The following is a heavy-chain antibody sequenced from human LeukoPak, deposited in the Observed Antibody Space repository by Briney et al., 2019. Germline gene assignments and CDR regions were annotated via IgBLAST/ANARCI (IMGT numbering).Heavy chain of an antibody. CDR1: GFTVNSNY. CDR2: IKQDGSEK. J-gene: IGHJ4*02. V-gene: IGHV3-7*01. CDR3: AREPRLVMFDY. D-gene: IGHD3-9*01. Sequence: GGSLRLSCAASGFTVNSNYMSWVRQAPGKGLEWVANIKQDGSEKYYVDSVKGRFTISRDNAKNSLYLQMNSLRAEDTAVYYCAREPRLVMFDYWGQGTLVTVSS.